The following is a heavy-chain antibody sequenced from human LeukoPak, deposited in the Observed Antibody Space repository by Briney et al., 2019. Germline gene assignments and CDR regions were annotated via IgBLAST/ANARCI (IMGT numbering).Heavy chain of an antibody. D-gene: IGHD3-10*01. Sequence: GSLRLSCAASGFTFSSYEMNWVRQAPGKGLEWVSYISSSGSTIYYADSVKGRFTISRDNSKNTLYLQMNSLRAEDTAVYYCAKPQLLWFGELLNWGQGTLVTVSS. CDR1: GFTFSSYE. V-gene: IGHV3-48*03. J-gene: IGHJ4*02. CDR3: AKPQLLWFGELLN. CDR2: ISSSGSTI.